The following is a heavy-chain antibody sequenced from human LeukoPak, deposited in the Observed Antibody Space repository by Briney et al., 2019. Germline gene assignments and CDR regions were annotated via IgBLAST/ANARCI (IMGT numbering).Heavy chain of an antibody. D-gene: IGHD3-3*01. V-gene: IGHV3-23*01. CDR3: VKGSERSRPYYFDY. CDR2: TTDSGGDT. J-gene: IGHJ4*02. Sequence: GGSLRLSCAASGFTFSIYAMTWVRQAPEKWLEWVSATTDSGGDTYHADSVKGRFTISRDNSKNTLYMQMNSLRAEDTAIYYCVKGSERSRPYYFDYWGQGTLVTVSS. CDR1: GFTFSIYA.